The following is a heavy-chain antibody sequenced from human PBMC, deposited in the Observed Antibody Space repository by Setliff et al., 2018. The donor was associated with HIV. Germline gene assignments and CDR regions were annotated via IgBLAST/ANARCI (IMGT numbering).Heavy chain of an antibody. D-gene: IGHD6-19*01. CDR3: ARDPGSGWIRYFDL. V-gene: IGHV3-20*04. CDR2: IYWNGSKT. CDR1: RFAFNTYW. Sequence: GESLRLSCAASRFAFNTYWMNWVRQAPGKGLEWVSGIYWNGSKTGYVDSVKGRFTISRDNAKKSLYLQMTNLRVEDTALYYCARDPGSGWIRYFDLWGRGTLVTVSS. J-gene: IGHJ2*01.